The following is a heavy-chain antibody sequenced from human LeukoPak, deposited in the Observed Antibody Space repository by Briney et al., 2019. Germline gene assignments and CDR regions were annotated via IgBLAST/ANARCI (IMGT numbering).Heavy chain of an antibody. V-gene: IGHV3-30*02. D-gene: IGHD4-17*01. J-gene: IGHJ4*02. CDR1: GFTFNTYG. CDR2: ITHDRGDT. CDR3: AKDGGAYDYGDPSIDY. Sequence: GGSLRLSCTASGFTFNTYGMHWLRQPPGKGLEWVAFITHDRGDTYYADSVKGRFTISRDSSKTTLYLQMNSLRAEDTAVYYCAKDGGAYDYGDPSIDYWGQGTLVTVSS.